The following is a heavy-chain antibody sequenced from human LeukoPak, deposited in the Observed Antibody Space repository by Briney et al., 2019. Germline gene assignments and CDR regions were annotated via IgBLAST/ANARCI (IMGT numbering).Heavy chain of an antibody. V-gene: IGHV4-61*02. D-gene: IGHD3-3*01. CDR1: GGSISSGSYY. CDR2: IYTSGST. Sequence: SQTLSLTCTVSGGSISSGSYYWSWIRQPAGKGLEWIGRIYTSGSTNYNPSPKSRVTISVDTSKNQFSLKLSSVTAADTAVYYCAKEGNFGSGHYGMDVWGQGTTVTVSS. J-gene: IGHJ6*02. CDR3: AKEGNFGSGHYGMDV.